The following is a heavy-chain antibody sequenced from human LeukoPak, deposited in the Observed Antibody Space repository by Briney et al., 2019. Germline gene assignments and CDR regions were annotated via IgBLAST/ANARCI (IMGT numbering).Heavy chain of an antibody. D-gene: IGHD6-13*01. CDR3: ARDWGSSWQNYYYGMDV. CDR1: GFTFSSYS. CDR2: INILSNYI. V-gene: IGHV3-21*04. J-gene: IGHJ6*02. Sequence: GGSLRLSCAASGFTFSSYSMNWVRQAPGKGLEWVSSINILSNYIYYADSMKGRFTISRDNAKNSLYLQMNSLRAEDTAFYYCARDWGSSWQNYYYGMDVWGQGTTVSASS.